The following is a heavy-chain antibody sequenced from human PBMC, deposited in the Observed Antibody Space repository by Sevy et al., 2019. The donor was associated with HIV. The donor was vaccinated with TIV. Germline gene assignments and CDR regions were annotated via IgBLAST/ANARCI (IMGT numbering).Heavy chain of an antibody. CDR1: GFTFSSYA. V-gene: IGHV3-23*01. J-gene: IGHJ4*02. CDR2: ISGSGSST. Sequence: GGSLRLSCAASGFTFSSYAMTWVRQAPGKGLEWVSGISGSGSSTYYADSVKGRFTISRDNSKNTLYLQMNSLRAEDTAVYYCAKEGGGYNYDSSGLFDYWGQGTLVTVSS. CDR3: AKEGGGYNYDSSGLFDY. D-gene: IGHD3-22*01.